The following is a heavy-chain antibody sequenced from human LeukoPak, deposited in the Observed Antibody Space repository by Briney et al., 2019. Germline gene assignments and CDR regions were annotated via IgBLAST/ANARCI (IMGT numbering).Heavy chain of an antibody. CDR2: ISAYSGNT. CDR1: GYTFTSYG. J-gene: IGHJ3*02. CDR3: ARILYYYGSGSYPDAFDI. D-gene: IGHD3-10*01. V-gene: IGHV1-18*01. Sequence: ASVKVSCKASGYTFTSYGISWVRQAPGQGLEWMGWISAYSGNTNYAQKLQGRVTMTTDTSTSTAYMELRSLRSDDTAVYYCARILYYYGSGSYPDAFDIWGQGTMVTVSS.